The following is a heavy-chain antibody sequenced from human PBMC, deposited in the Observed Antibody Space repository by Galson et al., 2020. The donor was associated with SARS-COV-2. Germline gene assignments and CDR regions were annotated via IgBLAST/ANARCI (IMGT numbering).Heavy chain of an antibody. CDR1: GGSISSYY. V-gene: IGHV4-59*01. J-gene: IGHJ5*02. CDR2: IYDSGRI. CDR3: ASVLSPALRGYRCSGCACLAGRFDR. D-gene: IGHD2-15*01. Sequence: SETLSLTCTVSGGSISSYYWTWIRQPPGKGLEWIGYIYDSGRINYNPSLMSRVIISVDTTKNQFSLKLISLTAADTAVYFCASVLSPALRGYRCSGCACLAGRFDRWGEGTLVIVSA.